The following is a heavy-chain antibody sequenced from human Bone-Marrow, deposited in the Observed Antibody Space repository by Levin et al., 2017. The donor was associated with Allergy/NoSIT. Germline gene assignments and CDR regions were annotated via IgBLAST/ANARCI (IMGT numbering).Heavy chain of an antibody. CDR1: GYTFSDYY. Sequence: GESLKISCKASGYTFSDYYLNWVRQAPGQGLEWMGWINPNSGGANYAQKFQGRVTMTRDTSISTSYLEFTRLRSDDPAVYYCARDPDYYDRAFDIWGQGTTVSVSS. CDR3: ARDPDYYDRAFDI. J-gene: IGHJ3*02. D-gene: IGHD3-22*01. V-gene: IGHV1-2*02. CDR2: INPNSGGA.